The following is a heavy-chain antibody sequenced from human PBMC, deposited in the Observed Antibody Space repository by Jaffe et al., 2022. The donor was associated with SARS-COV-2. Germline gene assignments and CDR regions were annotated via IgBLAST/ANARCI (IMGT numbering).Heavy chain of an antibody. V-gene: IGHV2-26*01. CDR2: IFSNDEK. D-gene: IGHD3-3*01. J-gene: IGHJ6*02. Sequence: QVTLKESGPVLVKPTETLTLTCTVSGFSLSNSRMGVSWIRQPPGKALEWLAHIFSNDEKSYSTSLKSRLTISKDTSKSQVVLIMTNMDPVDTATYYCARITYDFWGGYDTEYYYFGMDVWGQGTTVTVSS. CDR1: GFSLSNSRMG. CDR3: ARITYDFWGGYDTEYYYFGMDV.